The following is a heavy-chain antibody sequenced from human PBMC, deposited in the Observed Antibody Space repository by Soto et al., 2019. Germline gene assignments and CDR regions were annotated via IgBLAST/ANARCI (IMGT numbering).Heavy chain of an antibody. CDR2: ISSDGSTI. CDR1: GFPFTSYA. V-gene: IGHV3-30-3*01. D-gene: IGHD3-10*01. J-gene: IGHJ4*02. Sequence: QVLLVESGGGVVQPGTSLTLSWAASGFPFTSYAMHWVRQTPEKGLQWLTIISSDGSTIHYVDSVKGRFTISRDNSKNTVYLQMNSLRADDTAVYYCARGTGSGSFLIDYWGQGTLVTVSS. CDR3: ARGTGSGSFLIDY.